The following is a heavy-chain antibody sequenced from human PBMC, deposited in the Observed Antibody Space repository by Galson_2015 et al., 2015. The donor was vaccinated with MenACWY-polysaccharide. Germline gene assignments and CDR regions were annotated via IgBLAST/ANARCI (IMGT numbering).Heavy chain of an antibody. Sequence: SLRLSCAVSGFRVSESFLSWVRQVPGRGLEYVSDIYPSGATYYRDSVRGRFTMSRDAFQNSLYLQMNNLRVEDTAMYYCAREREGNPEAEFWGQGTLVTVSS. J-gene: IGHJ4*02. CDR1: GFRVSESF. CDR3: AREREGNPEAEF. CDR2: IYPSGAT. D-gene: IGHD5-24*01. V-gene: IGHV3-53*01.